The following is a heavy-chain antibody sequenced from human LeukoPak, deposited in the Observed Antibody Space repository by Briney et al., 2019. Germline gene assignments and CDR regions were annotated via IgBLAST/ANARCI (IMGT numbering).Heavy chain of an antibody. CDR2: IIPILGIA. V-gene: IGHV1-69*02. CDR1: GGTFSSYT. CDR3: ARGSTSSGGGYYYYYMDV. Sequence: GASVKVSCKASGGTFSSYTISWVRQAPGQGLEWMGRIIPILGIANYAQKFQGRVTMTRDTSISTAYMELSRLRSDDTAVYYCARGSTSSGGGYYYYYMDVWGKGTTVTVSS. J-gene: IGHJ6*03. D-gene: IGHD2-2*01.